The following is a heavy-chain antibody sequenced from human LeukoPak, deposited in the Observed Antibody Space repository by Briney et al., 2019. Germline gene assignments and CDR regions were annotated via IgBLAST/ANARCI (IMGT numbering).Heavy chain of an antibody. Sequence: GESLKISCKGSGYSFTSYWIGWVRQMPGKGLEWMGIIYPGDSDTRYSPSFQGQVTISADKSISTAYLQWSSLKASDTAMYYCASGRAVAVAEWYVVGYWGQGTLVTVSS. CDR3: ASGRAVAVAEWYVVGY. V-gene: IGHV5-51*01. D-gene: IGHD6-19*01. J-gene: IGHJ4*02. CDR1: GYSFTSYW. CDR2: IYPGDSDT.